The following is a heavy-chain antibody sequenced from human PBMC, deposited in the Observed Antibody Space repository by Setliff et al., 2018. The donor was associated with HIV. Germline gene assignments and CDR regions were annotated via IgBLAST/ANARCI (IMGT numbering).Heavy chain of an antibody. D-gene: IGHD5-12*01. CDR2: IYYSGTA. Sequence: SETLSLTCNVSGGSISSYYWSWIRLPPGKGLEWIGYIYYSGTADYNPSLKSRATISIDTSNNQSALKLTSMTAADTAVYFCARLKSASGYFGLDSWGQGTLVTVSS. V-gene: IGHV4-59*08. CDR1: GGSISSYY. CDR3: ARLKSASGYFGLDS. J-gene: IGHJ4*02.